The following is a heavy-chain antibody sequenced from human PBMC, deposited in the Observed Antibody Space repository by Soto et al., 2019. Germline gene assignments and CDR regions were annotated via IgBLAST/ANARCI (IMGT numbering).Heavy chain of an antibody. D-gene: IGHD2-2*03. V-gene: IGHV1-18*01. CDR2: ISGYNGKT. CDR3: ARDGYCISTSCRHYDYYGMDV. CDR1: GYTFTSYG. Sequence: QVQLVQSGAEVKKPGASVKVSCKASGYTFTSYGISWLRQAPGQGLEWMGWISGYNGKTNYAQKLQGRVTITTDTSTSTAYMELRSLRSDDTAVYYCARDGYCISTSCRHYDYYGMDVWGQGTTVTVSS. J-gene: IGHJ6*02.